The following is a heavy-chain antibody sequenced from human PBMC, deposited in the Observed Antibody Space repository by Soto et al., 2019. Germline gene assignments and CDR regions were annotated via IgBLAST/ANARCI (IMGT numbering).Heavy chain of an antibody. Sequence: PGGSLRLSCAASGFTFSSYAMSWVRQAPGKGLEWVSAISGSGGSTYYADSVKGRFTISRDNSKNTLYLQMNSLRAEDTAVYYCAKGSAAIPDYYYGMDVWGQGTTVTVSS. CDR1: GFTFSSYA. J-gene: IGHJ6*02. CDR3: AKGSAAIPDYYYGMDV. D-gene: IGHD2-2*01. CDR2: ISGSGGST. V-gene: IGHV3-23*01.